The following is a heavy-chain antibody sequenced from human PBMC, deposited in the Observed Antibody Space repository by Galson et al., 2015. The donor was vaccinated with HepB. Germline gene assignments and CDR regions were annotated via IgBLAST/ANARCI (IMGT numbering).Heavy chain of an antibody. D-gene: IGHD3-10*01. J-gene: IGHJ4*02. CDR2: ISSSSSTI. V-gene: IGHV3-48*01. CDR3: ARAYGLLWDLPYYFDY. Sequence: SLRLSCAASGFTFSSYSMNWVRQAPGKGLEWVSYISSSSSTIYYADSVKGRFTISRDNAKNSLYLQMNSLRAEDTAVYYCARAYGLLWDLPYYFDYWGQGTLVTVSS. CDR1: GFTFSSYS.